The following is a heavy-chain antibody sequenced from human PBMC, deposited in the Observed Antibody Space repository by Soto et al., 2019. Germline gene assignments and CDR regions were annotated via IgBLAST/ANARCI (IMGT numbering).Heavy chain of an antibody. Sequence: QITLKESGPTQVKPTQTLTLTCTFSGFSLSTSGEGVGWIRQPPGKALEWLALIYWNDDKPYSPSLKNRLTVTKDASKNQVVLTMTNMDPVDTATYYCVHSKYTDFWSGYYSFYFDYWGQGPLVPVSS. V-gene: IGHV2-5*01. CDR2: IYWNDDK. D-gene: IGHD3-3*01. J-gene: IGHJ4*02. CDR3: VHSKYTDFWSGYYSFYFDY. CDR1: GFSLSTSGEG.